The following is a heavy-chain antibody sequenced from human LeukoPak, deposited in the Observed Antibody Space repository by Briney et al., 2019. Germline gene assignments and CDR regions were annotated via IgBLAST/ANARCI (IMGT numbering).Heavy chain of an antibody. J-gene: IGHJ3*02. CDR1: GGSISSSSYY. CDR3: AREGPGYYDSSGYPLDAFDI. V-gene: IGHV4-39*07. D-gene: IGHD3-22*01. CDR2: IYYSGST. Sequence: PSETLSLTCTVSGGSISSSSYYWGWIRQPPGKGLEWIGSIYYSGSTYYNPSLKSRVTTSVDTSKNQFSLKLSSVTAADTAVYYCAREGPGYYDSSGYPLDAFDIWGQGTMVTVSS.